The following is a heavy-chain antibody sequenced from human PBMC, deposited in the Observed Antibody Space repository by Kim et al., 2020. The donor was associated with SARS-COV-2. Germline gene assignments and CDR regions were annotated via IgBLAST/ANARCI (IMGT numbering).Heavy chain of an antibody. D-gene: IGHD3-10*01. CDR2: IYYSGSS. Sequence: SETLSLTCTVSGGSISSSSYYWGWIRQPPGKGLEWIGSIYYSGSSYYNPSLKSRVTISVDTSKNQFSLKLSSVTAADTAVYYCARHYYGSGKEEEEHWFDPWGQGTLVTVSS. CDR1: GGSISSSSYY. V-gene: IGHV4-39*01. J-gene: IGHJ5*02. CDR3: ARHYYGSGKEEEEHWFDP.